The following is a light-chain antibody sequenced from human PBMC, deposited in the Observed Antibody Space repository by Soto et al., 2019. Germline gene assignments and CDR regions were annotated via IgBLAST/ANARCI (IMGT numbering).Light chain of an antibody. CDR1: QSVSSSY. V-gene: IGKV3-20*01. Sequence: ESLMTQSPATLSVSPGERATLSCRASQSVSSSYLAWYQQKPGQAPRLLIYGASSRATGIPDRFSGSGSGTDFTLTISRLEPEDFAVYYCQQYGSFPITFGQGTRLEIK. CDR2: GAS. J-gene: IGKJ5*01. CDR3: QQYGSFPIT.